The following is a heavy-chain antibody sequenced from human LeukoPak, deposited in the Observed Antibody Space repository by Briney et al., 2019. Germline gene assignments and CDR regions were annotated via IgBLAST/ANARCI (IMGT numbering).Heavy chain of an antibody. CDR2: ISGSGDAT. CDR3: AKDDAWLQYNY. J-gene: IGHJ4*02. D-gene: IGHD5-24*01. V-gene: IGHV3-23*01. CDR1: GFTFSSHG. Sequence: GGSLRLSCAASGFTFSSHGMNWVRQAPGKGLEWVSGISGSGDATYYADSVKGRFTISRDNSKNTLYLQMNSLRVEDTAVFYCAKDDAWLQYNYWGQGTLVTVSS.